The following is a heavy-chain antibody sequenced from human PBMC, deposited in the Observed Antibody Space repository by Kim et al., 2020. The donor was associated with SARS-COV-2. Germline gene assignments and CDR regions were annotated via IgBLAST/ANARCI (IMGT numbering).Heavy chain of an antibody. V-gene: IGHV3-23*01. CDR1: GFTFSSYA. D-gene: IGHD2-15*01. J-gene: IGHJ5*02. Sequence: GGSLRLSCAASGFTFSSYALSWVRQAPGKGLEWVSGISGSGGTTYYADSVKGRFTISRDNSKNTLYLQMNSLRAEDTAVYYCAKDPLFHQSVAAKGDWFDPWGQGTLVTVSS. CDR2: ISGSGGTT. CDR3: AKDPLFHQSVAAKGDWFDP.